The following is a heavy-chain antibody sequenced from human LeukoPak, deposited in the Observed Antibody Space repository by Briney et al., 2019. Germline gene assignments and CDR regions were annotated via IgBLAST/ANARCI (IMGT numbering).Heavy chain of an antibody. J-gene: IGHJ3*02. CDR2: ISSGSSTI. V-gene: IGHV3-48*02. CDR3: ARVVIAANPDAFDI. CDR1: GFTFSNYN. D-gene: IGHD2-15*01. Sequence: PPGGSLRLSCAASGFTFSNYNINWVRQAPGKGLEWLSYISSGSSTIYYAHSVKGRFTISRDNAKNSLYLQMNSLRDEDTAVYYCARVVIAANPDAFDIWGQGTMVTVSS.